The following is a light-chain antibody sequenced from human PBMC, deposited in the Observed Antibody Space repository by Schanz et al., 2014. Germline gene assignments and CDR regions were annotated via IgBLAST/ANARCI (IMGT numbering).Light chain of an antibody. CDR1: QSVSSN. J-gene: IGKJ1*01. CDR2: GAS. V-gene: IGKV3-15*01. CDR3: QQYDNWWT. Sequence: EIVLTQSPATLSLSPGERATLSCRASQSVSSNLAWYQQKPGQAPRLLIYGASTRATGIPARFSGTGSGTEFTLTISSLQSEDFAVYYCQQYDNWWTFGPGTKVEVK.